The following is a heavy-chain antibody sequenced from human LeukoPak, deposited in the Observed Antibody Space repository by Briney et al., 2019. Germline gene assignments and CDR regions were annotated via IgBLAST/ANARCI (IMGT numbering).Heavy chain of an antibody. CDR3: AKHMGIMIAFGGVIVYDY. Sequence: GGSLRLSCAASGFTFSSYAMSWVRQAPGEGLEWVSAISGSGGSTYYADSVKGRFTISRDSSKNTLYLQMNSLRAEDTAVYYCAKHMGIMIAFGGVIVYDYWGQGTLVTVSS. CDR2: ISGSGGST. V-gene: IGHV3-23*01. D-gene: IGHD3-16*02. J-gene: IGHJ4*02. CDR1: GFTFSSYA.